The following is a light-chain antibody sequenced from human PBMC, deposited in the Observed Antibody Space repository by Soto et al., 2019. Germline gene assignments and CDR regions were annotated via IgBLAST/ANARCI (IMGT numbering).Light chain of an antibody. J-gene: IGKJ2*01. CDR3: QTYGSSPYT. Sequence: VRTESAATMSVCPGESATLSCRASQSVSSNLAWHQQKPGQAHRLLMYGASNRATGIPDRFSGTGSGTDFTLTISRMEPEDFAVNYCQTYGSSPYTVGLGTKVEI. V-gene: IGKV3-20*01. CDR1: QSVSSN. CDR2: GAS.